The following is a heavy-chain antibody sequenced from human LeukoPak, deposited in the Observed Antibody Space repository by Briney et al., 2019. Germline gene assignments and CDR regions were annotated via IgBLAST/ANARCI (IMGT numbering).Heavy chain of an antibody. CDR3: ARVGSKDYYYYYMDV. V-gene: IGHV1-69*05. CDR2: IIPIFGTA. Sequence: ASVMVSCKASGGTFSSYAISWVRQAPGQGLEWMGGIIPIFGTANYAQKFQGRVTITTDESTSTAYMELSSLRSEDTAVYYCARVGSKDYYYYYMDVWGKGTTVTVSS. J-gene: IGHJ6*03. CDR1: GGTFSSYA. D-gene: IGHD2-15*01.